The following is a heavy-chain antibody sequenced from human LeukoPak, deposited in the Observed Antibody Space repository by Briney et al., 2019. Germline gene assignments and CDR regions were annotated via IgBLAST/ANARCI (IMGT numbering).Heavy chain of an antibody. CDR2: IYHSGST. Sequence: PSETLSLTCTVSGYSISSGYYWGWIRQPPGKGLEWIGSIYHSGSTNYNPSLKSRVTISVDTSKNQFSLKLSSVTAADTAVYYCARVPYYDSSGYYQPHFDYWGQGTLVTVSS. D-gene: IGHD3-22*01. CDR3: ARVPYYDSSGYYQPHFDY. V-gene: IGHV4-38-2*02. CDR1: GYSISSGYY. J-gene: IGHJ4*02.